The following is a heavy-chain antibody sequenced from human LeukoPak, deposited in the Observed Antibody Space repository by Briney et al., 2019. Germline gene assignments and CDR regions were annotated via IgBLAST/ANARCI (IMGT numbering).Heavy chain of an antibody. CDR1: VYTFTTYW. CDR3: ARLETNDFWSGYPYLYYFDY. Sequence: PGESLKISCQGSVYTFTTYWISWVRQMPGKGLEWMGIIYPGDSDTRYSPSFQGQVTISADKPISTAYLQWSSLKASDTAMYYCARLETNDFWSGYPYLYYFDYWGQGTLVTVSS. J-gene: IGHJ4*02. V-gene: IGHV5-51*01. D-gene: IGHD3-3*01. CDR2: IYPGDSDT.